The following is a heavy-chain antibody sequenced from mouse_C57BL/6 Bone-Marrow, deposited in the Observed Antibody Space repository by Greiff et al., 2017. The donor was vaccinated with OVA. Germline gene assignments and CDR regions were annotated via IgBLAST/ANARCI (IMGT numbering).Heavy chain of an antibody. D-gene: IGHD2-4*01. V-gene: IGHV1-50*01. J-gene: IGHJ2*01. CDR3: ARGIYYDYDGDY. Sequence: VQLQQSGAELVKPGASVKLSCKASGYTFTSYWMQWVKQRPGQGLEWIGEIDPSDSYTNYNQKFKGKATLTVDTSSSTAYMQLSSLTSEDSAVYYCARGIYYDYDGDYWGQGTTLTVSS. CDR2: IDPSDSYT. CDR1: GYTFTSYW.